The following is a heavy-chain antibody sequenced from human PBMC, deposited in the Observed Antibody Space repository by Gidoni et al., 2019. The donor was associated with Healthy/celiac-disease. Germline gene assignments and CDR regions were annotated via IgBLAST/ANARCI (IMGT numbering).Heavy chain of an antibody. CDR2: ISTGNGSP. V-gene: IGHV1-2*02. CDR1: GVTIANYG. D-gene: IGHD2-2*01. Sequence: QVQLVQSWAEVRKSGASVTVACTVSGVTIANYGIRWVRQAPGQGLEWMGWISTGNGSPKYAKKFKGRYTMTRDMSNTTAYTDLSSLTSEDMAVYYYASLDGASCYVDYWGQGTLVTVSS. J-gene: IGHJ4*02. CDR3: ASLDGASCYVDY.